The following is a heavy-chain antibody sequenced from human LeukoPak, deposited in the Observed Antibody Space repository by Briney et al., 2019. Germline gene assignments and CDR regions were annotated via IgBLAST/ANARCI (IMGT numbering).Heavy chain of an antibody. V-gene: IGHV3-23*01. CDR3: GRDPNGDYIGAFDF. D-gene: IGHD4-17*01. Sequence: GGSLRLSCAASGFTFSTYAMSWVRLAPGKGLEWVSSIRGSGGGTSYADSVKGRFTMYRDNSRDTLYLQMNNLRAEDTAVYYCGRDPNGDYIGAFDFWGQGTLVTVSS. CDR2: IRGSGGGT. J-gene: IGHJ3*01. CDR1: GFTFSTYA.